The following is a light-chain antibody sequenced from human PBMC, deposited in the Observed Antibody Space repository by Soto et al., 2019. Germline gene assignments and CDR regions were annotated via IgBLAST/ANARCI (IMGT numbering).Light chain of an antibody. CDR1: QSIATN. Sequence: EIVMTQSPAILSLSPGETATLSCRASQSIATNLAWYQQRPGQAPRLLIYGASTRATDVPARCSGSVSGTEFILSITRLQSEDFAVYYCQQYNSWPPLFTFGPGTTLDL. CDR2: GAS. CDR3: QQYNSWPPLFT. J-gene: IGKJ3*01. V-gene: IGKV3D-15*01.